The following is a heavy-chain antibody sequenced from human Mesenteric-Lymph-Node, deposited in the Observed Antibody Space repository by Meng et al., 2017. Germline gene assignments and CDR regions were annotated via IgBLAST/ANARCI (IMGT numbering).Heavy chain of an antibody. J-gene: IGHJ4*02. D-gene: IGHD3-10*01. CDR2: INPNSGGT. CDR1: GYTFTGYY. V-gene: IGHV1-2*02. CDR3: ASALLWFGELSPTTDY. Sequence: ASVKVSCKASGYTFTGYYMHWVRQAPGQGLEWMGWINPNSGGTNYAQKLQGRVTMTRDTSISTAYMELSRLRSDDTAVYYCASALLWFGELSPTTDYWGQGTLVTVSS.